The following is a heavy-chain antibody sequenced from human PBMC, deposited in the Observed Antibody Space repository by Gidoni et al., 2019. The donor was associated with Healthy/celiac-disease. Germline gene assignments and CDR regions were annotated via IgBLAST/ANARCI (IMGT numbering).Heavy chain of an antibody. V-gene: IGHV5-10-1*03. CDR1: GYSFTSYW. D-gene: IGHD6-19*01. CDR2: IDPSDSYT. J-gene: IGHJ6*03. Sequence: EVQLVQSGAEVKKPGESLRISCKGSGYSFTSYWISWGRQMPGKGLEWMGRIDPSDSYTNYSPSFQGHVTISADKSISTAYLQWSSLKASDTAMYYCARHKRVGIAVANYYYMDVWGKGTTVTVSS. CDR3: ARHKRVGIAVANYYYMDV.